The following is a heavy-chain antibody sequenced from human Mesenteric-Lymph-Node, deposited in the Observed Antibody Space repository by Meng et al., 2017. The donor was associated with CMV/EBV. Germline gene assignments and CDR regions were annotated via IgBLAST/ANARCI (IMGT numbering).Heavy chain of an antibody. J-gene: IGHJ4*02. CDR2: ISSGRTYI. Sequence: GGSLRLSCAASGFTVSSNYMSWVRQAPGKGLEWVSSISSGRTYIKYADSMKGRFTISRDNAKNSLYLQMNSLRAEDTAVYYCARGGVDYDGSAYYFGDYWGQGTLVTVSS. CDR1: GFTVSSNY. V-gene: IGHV3-21*01. CDR3: ARGGVDYDGSAYYFGDY. D-gene: IGHD3-22*01.